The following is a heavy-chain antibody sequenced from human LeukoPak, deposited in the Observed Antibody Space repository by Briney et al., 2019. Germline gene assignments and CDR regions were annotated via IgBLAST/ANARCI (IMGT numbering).Heavy chain of an antibody. Sequence: SETLSLTCTVSGGSISSYYWSWIRQPPGKGPEWIGYIYYSGSTNYNPSLKSRVTISVDTSKNQFSLKLSSVTAADTAVYYCARLNLYRRAFDIWGQGTMVTVSS. V-gene: IGHV4-59*08. J-gene: IGHJ3*02. CDR3: ARLNLYRRAFDI. D-gene: IGHD3-16*01. CDR1: GGSISSYY. CDR2: IYYSGST.